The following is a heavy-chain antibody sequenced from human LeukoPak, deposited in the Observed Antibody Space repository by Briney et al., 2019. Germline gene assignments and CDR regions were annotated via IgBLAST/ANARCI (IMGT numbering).Heavy chain of an antibody. CDR2: INWNGGST. D-gene: IGHD5-12*01. CDR3: ARDGRNGYEDDY. J-gene: IGHJ4*02. V-gene: IGHV3-20*04. CDR1: GFTFDDYG. Sequence: GGSLRLSCAASGFTFDDYGMSWVRQAPGKGLEWVSGINWNGGSTGYADSVKGRLTISRDNAKNSLFLQMNSPRAEDTAVYYCARDGRNGYEDDYWGQGTLVTVSS.